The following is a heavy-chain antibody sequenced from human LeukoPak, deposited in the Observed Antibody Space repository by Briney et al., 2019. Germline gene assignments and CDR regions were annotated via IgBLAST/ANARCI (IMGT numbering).Heavy chain of an antibody. CDR1: GFTFSNAW. J-gene: IGHJ6*03. D-gene: IGHD5-24*01. CDR2: IKSKTDGGTT. Sequence: KPGGSLRLSCAASGFTFSNAWMSWVRQAPGKGLEWVGRIKSKTDGGTTDYTAPVKGRFTISRDDSKNTVYLQMHSLRTEDTAVYYCTTDPNLATTNYYNYMDVWGKGTTVTVSS. CDR3: TTDPNLATTNYYNYMDV. V-gene: IGHV3-15*01.